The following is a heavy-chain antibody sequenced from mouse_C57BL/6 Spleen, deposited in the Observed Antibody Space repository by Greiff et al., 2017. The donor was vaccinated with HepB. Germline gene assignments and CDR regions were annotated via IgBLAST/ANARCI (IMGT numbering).Heavy chain of an antibody. V-gene: IGHV1-81*01. CDR3: ARHGPMGAMDY. J-gene: IGHJ4*01. D-gene: IGHD1-1*02. CDR1: GYTFTSYG. CDR2: IYPRSGNT. Sequence: LVESGAELARPGASVKLSCKASGYTFTSYGISWVKQRTGQGLEWIGEIYPRSGNTYYNEKFKGKATLTADKSSSTAYMELRSLTSEDSAVYFCARHGPMGAMDYWGQGTSVTVSS.